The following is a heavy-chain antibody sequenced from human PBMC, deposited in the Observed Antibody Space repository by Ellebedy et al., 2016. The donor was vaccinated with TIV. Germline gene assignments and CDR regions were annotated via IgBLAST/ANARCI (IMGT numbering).Heavy chain of an antibody. Sequence: SETLSLTXAVYGGSFSGYYWSWIRQPPGKGLEWIGEINHSGSTNYNPSLKSRVTISVDTSKNQFSLKLSSVTAADTAVYYCAGRGYYYYYMDVWGKGTTVTVSS. CDR1: GGSFSGYY. CDR3: AGRGYYYYYMDV. J-gene: IGHJ6*03. CDR2: INHSGST. V-gene: IGHV4-34*01.